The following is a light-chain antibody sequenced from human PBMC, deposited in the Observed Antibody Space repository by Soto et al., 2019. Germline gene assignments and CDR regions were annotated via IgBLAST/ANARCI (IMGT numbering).Light chain of an antibody. CDR2: GAS. CDR3: QQYGSSPYT. CDR1: QSFSSSY. Sequence: EIVLTQSPGTLSLSPGERTTLSCRASQSFSSSYIAWYQQKPGQAPRLLIYGASSRATGIPDRFSGSGSGTDSTLTISRLEPEDFAVYYCQQYGSSPYTFGQGTKLEIK. V-gene: IGKV3-20*01. J-gene: IGKJ2*01.